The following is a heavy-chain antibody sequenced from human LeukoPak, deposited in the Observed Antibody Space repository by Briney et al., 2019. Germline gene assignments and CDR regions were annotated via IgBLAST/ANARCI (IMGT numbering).Heavy chain of an antibody. D-gene: IGHD4/OR15-4a*01. CDR2: ICSSSSSI. J-gene: IGHJ3*02. CDR3: ARELSEAFDI. Sequence: DLVSSICSSSSSIYYADSVKGGFTISRDNAKNSLYLQMNSLRAEDTAVYYCARELSEAFDIWGQGTMGTVSS. V-gene: IGHV3-21*01.